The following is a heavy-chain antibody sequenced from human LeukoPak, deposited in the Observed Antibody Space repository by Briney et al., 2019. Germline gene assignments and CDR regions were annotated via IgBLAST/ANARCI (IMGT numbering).Heavy chain of an antibody. J-gene: IGHJ6*03. CDR2: ISANNGNT. V-gene: IGHV1-18*01. D-gene: IGHD1-7*01. Sequence: GASVKVSCEASGYSFTTYDITWVRQAPGQGHEWMGWISANNGNTSYVQKFQGRLTMTTDMSTRTAYMELRSLRSDDTAVYYCALRITGTNRWYYYYYMGVWGKGTTVTVSS. CDR1: GYSFTTYD. CDR3: ALRITGTNRWYYYYYMGV.